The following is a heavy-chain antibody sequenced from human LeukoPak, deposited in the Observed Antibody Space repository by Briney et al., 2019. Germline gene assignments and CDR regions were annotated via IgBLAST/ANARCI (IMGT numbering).Heavy chain of an antibody. V-gene: IGHV3-23*01. CDR3: AKGNSGYFADL. CDR1: GFIFNNYG. D-gene: IGHD3-22*01. CDR2: ISNDGGGT. Sequence: AGGSLRLYCSAAGFIFNNYGLMWVRQAPGKGLEWVSAISNDGGGTTYADFVKGRFTISRDNSKNTLSLQMNSLRPEDTALYYCAKGNSGYFADLWGQGTVVTVSS. J-gene: IGHJ5*02.